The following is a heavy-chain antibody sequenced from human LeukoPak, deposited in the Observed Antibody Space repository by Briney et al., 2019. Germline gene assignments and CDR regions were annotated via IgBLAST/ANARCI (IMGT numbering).Heavy chain of an antibody. V-gene: IGHV4-59*01. D-gene: IGHD6-19*01. J-gene: IGHJ5*02. CDR1: GGSISSYY. CDR2: IYYSGST. CDR3: ARNTYSSAWYWFDP. Sequence: SETLSLTCTVSGGSISSYYWSWIRQPPGKGLEWIGYIYYSGSTNYNPSLKSRVTISVDTSKNQFSLKLSSVTAADTAVYFCARNTYSSAWYWFDPWGQGTLVTVSS.